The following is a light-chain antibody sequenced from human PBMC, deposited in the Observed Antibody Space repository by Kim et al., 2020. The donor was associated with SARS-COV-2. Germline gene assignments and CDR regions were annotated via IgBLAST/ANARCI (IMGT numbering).Light chain of an antibody. Sequence: VSPGQTASISCSGDKLGDKYACWYQQKPGQSPVLVIYQDTKRPSGIPERFSGSNSGNTATLTISGTQAMDEADYYCQAWDSSIWVFGGGTQLTVL. CDR1: KLGDKY. CDR3: QAWDSSIWV. J-gene: IGLJ3*02. V-gene: IGLV3-1*01. CDR2: QDT.